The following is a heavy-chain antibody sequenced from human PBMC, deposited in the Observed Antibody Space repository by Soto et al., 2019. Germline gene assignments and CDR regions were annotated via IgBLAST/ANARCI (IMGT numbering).Heavy chain of an antibody. CDR1: GFTFTSSA. V-gene: IGHV1-58*01. CDR2: IVVGSGNT. D-gene: IGHD3-10*01. J-gene: IGHJ3*02. CDR3: AARPGSGSYYYVDAFDI. Sequence: ASVKVSCKASGFTFTSSAVQWVRQARGQRLEWIGWIVVGSGNTNYAQKFQERVTITRDMSTSTAYMELSSLRSEDTAVYYCAARPGSGSYYYVDAFDIWGQGTMVTVSS.